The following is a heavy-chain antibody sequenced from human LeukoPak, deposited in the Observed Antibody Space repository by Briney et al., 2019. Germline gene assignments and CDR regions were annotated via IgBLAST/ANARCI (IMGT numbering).Heavy chain of an antibody. D-gene: IGHD4-17*01. J-gene: IGHJ4*02. CDR3: ARVYGDYFPVGFDY. CDR2: ISSSSSYI. V-gene: IGHV3-21*01. Sequence: GGSLRLSCAASGFTFSSYSMNWVRQAPGKGLEWVSSISSSSSYIYYADSVKGRFTISRDNAKNSLYLQMNSLRAEDTAVYYCARVYGDYFPVGFDYWGQGTLVTVSS. CDR1: GFTFSSYS.